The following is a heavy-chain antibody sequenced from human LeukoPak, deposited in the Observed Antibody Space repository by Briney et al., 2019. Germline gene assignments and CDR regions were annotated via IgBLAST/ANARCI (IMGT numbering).Heavy chain of an antibody. CDR3: ARKTYYYDSSGYYFPSIAVNYFDY. CDR1: GGSFSGYY. V-gene: IGHV4-34*01. D-gene: IGHD3-22*01. Sequence: SETLSLTCAVYGGSFSGYYWSWIRQPPGKGLEWIGEINHSGSTNYNPSLKSRVTISVGTSKNQFSLKLSSVTAADTAVYYCARKTYYYDSSGYYFPSIAVNYFDYWGQGTLVTVSS. J-gene: IGHJ4*02. CDR2: INHSGST.